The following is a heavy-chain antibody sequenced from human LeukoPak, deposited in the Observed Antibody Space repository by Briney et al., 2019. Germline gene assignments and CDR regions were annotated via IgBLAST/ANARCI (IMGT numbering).Heavy chain of an antibody. Sequence: GGSLRLSCATSGFTFNRFGMHWVRQAPGKGLEWVAVIWYDGSNKDYADSVKGRFTISRDNSKNTLYLQMSGLRAEDTAVYYCARGALEWLLSLNWFDPWGQGTLVTVSS. CDR3: ARGALEWLLSLNWFDP. CDR1: GFTFNRFG. J-gene: IGHJ5*02. V-gene: IGHV3-33*01. CDR2: IWYDGSNK. D-gene: IGHD3-3*01.